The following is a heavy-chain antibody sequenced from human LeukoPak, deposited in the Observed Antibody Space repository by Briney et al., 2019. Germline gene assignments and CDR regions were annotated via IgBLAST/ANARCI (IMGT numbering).Heavy chain of an antibody. CDR2: IIPIFGTA. V-gene: IGHV1-69*05. J-gene: IGHJ3*02. D-gene: IGHD2-2*01. CDR3: AGPSVVPAAINAFDI. CDR1: GGTFSSYA. Sequence: ASVKVSCKASGGTFSSYAISWVRQAPGQGLEWMGGIIPIFGTANYAQKFQGRVTITTDESTSTAYMGLSSLRSEDTAVYYCAGPSVVPAAINAFDIWGQGTMVTVSS.